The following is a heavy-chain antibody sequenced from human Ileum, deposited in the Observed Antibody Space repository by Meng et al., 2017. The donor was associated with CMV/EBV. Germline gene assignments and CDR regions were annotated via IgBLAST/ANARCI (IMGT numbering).Heavy chain of an antibody. CDR1: GFTSDTYG. J-gene: IGHJ6*02. Sequence: GGSLRLSCAASGFTSDTYGMNWVRQAPENWPEWVSSTSVTGRHTYYADAVKGRFTIPRDNSKNLFYLQMNSLRAEDTAVYYCATPVTGGHCTGTNRFLLAMDVWGQGTTVTVSS. V-gene: IGHV3-23*01. CDR3: ATPVTGGHCTGTNRFLLAMDV. D-gene: IGHD2-8*02. CDR2: TSVTGRHT.